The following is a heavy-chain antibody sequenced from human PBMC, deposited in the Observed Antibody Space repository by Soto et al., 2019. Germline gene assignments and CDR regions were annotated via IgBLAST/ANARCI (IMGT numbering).Heavy chain of an antibody. V-gene: IGHV1-46*01. CDR3: AREGGGGSYYFRFDC. Sequence: ASVKVSCKASGYTFTSYYMHWVRQAPGQGLEWMGIINPSGGSTSYAQKFQGRVTMTRDTSTSTVYMELSSLRSEDTAVYYCAREGGGGSYYFRFDCWGQGTLVTVSS. D-gene: IGHD1-26*01. CDR1: GYTFTSYY. J-gene: IGHJ4*02. CDR2: INPSGGST.